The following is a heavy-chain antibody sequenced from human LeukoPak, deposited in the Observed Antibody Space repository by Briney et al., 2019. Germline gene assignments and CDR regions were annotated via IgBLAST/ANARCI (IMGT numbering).Heavy chain of an antibody. V-gene: IGHV1-3*01. CDR2: LNAGNGNT. CDR1: GYTFTDYA. CDR3: ASISPHFLRPPYFAY. D-gene: IGHD2/OR15-2a*01. J-gene: IGHJ4*02. Sequence: ASVKVSCKASGYTFTDYAIHWVRQAPGQRLEWLGWLNAGNGNTKSSRRFQDRVTISRDTSASTGYMDLSSLTSEDTAVYYCASISPHFLRPPYFAYWGQGTLVTVSS.